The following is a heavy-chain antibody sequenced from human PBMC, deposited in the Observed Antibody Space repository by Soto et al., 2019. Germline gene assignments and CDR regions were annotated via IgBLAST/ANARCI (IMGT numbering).Heavy chain of an antibody. J-gene: IGHJ4*02. CDR2: VIPILGAS. CDR1: ADTFTGYT. CDR3: ARSRGSYYTPFDS. D-gene: IGHD2-2*02. V-gene: IGHV1-69*08. Sequence: QVQLVQSGAEVKKPGSSVKVSCKASADTFTGYTVTWVRQAPGQGLEWVGRVIPILGASNFAQKFQGRVTISADTSADTAYMVLTGLTSEDTAVYYCARSRGSYYTPFDSWGQGTLVTVSS.